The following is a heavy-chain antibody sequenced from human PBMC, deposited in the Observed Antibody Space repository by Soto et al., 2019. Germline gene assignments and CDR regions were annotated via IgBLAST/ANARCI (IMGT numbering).Heavy chain of an antibody. CDR3: AREVYCSGGSCYLGTDGLDP. CDR1: GYTFTSYG. D-gene: IGHD2-15*01. J-gene: IGHJ5*02. Sequence: GASVKVSCKASGYTFTSYGTSWVRQAPGQGLEWMGWISAYNGNTNYAQKLQGRVTMTTDTSTSTAYMELRSLRSDDTAVYYCAREVYCSGGSCYLGTDGLDPWGQGTLVTVSS. V-gene: IGHV1-18*01. CDR2: ISAYNGNT.